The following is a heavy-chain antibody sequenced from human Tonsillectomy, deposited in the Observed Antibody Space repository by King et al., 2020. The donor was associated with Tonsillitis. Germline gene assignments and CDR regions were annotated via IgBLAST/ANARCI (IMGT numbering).Heavy chain of an antibody. CDR3: ARGRGKTCTNGVCYPRRSLAVYAFDI. J-gene: IGHJ3*02. CDR2: INHSGST. D-gene: IGHD2-8*01. Sequence: VQLQQWGAGLLKPSETLSLTCAVYGGSFSGYYWSWIRQPPGKGLEWIGEINHSGSTNYNPSLKSRVTISVDTSKNQFSLKLSSVTAADTAVYYCARGRGKTCTNGVCYPRRSLAVYAFDIWGQGTMVTVSS. CDR1: GGSFSGYY. V-gene: IGHV4-34*01.